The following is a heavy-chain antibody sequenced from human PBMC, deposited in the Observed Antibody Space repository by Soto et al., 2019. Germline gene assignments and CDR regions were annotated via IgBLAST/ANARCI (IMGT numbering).Heavy chain of an antibody. Sequence: GASVKVSCKASGGTFSSYAISWVRQAPGQGLEWMGGIIPIFGTANYAQKFQGRVTITADESTSTAYMELSSLRSEDTAVYYCARGRYYDSSGGPTNYYYYYGMDVWGQGTTVTVSS. J-gene: IGHJ6*02. CDR1: GGTFSSYA. CDR2: IIPIFGTA. V-gene: IGHV1-69*13. CDR3: ARGRYYDSSGGPTNYYYYYGMDV. D-gene: IGHD3-22*01.